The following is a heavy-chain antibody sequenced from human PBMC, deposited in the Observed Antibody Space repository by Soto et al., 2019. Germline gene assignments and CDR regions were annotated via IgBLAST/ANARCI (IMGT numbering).Heavy chain of an antibody. J-gene: IGHJ6*02. CDR2: IGATSSSGSNF. Sequence: EVQLEESGGGLVQPGGSLRLSCAASGFTLSSFALNWVRQAPGKGLEWVSYIGATSSSGSNFYYAASVKGRFTISRDSAKNSLFLQMNSLRDEDTAIYYCARGGKVPYYYSMDVWGQGTTVTVSS. CDR3: ARGGKVPYYYSMDV. D-gene: IGHD3-16*01. V-gene: IGHV3-48*03. CDR1: GFTLSSFA.